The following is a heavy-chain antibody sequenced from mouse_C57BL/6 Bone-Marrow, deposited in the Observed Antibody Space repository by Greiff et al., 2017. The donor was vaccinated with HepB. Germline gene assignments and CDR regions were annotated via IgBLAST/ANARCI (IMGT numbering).Heavy chain of an antibody. J-gene: IGHJ4*01. CDR3: ARDYYAMDY. CDR2: IWSGGST. CDR1: GFSLTSYG. V-gene: IGHV2-2*01. Sequence: VQLQQSGPGLVQPSQSLSITCTVSGFSLTSYGVHWVRQSPGKGLEWLGVIWSGGSTDYNAAFISRLSISKDNSKSQVFFKMNSLQADDTATYYYARDYYAMDYWGQGTSVTVSS.